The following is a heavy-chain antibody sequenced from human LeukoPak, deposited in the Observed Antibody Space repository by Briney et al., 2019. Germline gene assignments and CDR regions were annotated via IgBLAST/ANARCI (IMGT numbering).Heavy chain of an antibody. CDR2: IYYSGST. CDR1: GGSISSSSYY. V-gene: IGHV4-39*07. Sequence: PSETLSLTCTVSGGSISSSSYYWGWIRQPLGKGLEWIGYIYYSGSTDYNPSLKSRVTISVDTSKNQFSLKLSSVTAADTAVYYCARDSGSYYNYWGQGTLVTVSS. J-gene: IGHJ4*02. D-gene: IGHD1-26*01. CDR3: ARDSGSYYNY.